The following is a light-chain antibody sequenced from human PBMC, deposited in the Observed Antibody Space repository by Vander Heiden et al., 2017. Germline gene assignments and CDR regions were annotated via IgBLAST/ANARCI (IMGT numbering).Light chain of an antibody. Sequence: QSVLTQPPSASGTPGQRVTISCPGSRSNIGSNYVYWYQQLPGTAPNLLIYSNDQRPSGVPDRCSGSKSGTSASLAISGLRSEVEADYYCAAWDDSLSGYVFGTGTKVTVL. CDR2: SND. CDR1: RSNIGSNY. CDR3: AAWDDSLSGYV. V-gene: IGLV1-47*02. J-gene: IGLJ1*01.